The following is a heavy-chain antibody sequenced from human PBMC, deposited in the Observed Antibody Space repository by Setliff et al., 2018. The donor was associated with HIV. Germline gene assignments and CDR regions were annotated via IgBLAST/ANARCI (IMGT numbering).Heavy chain of an antibody. CDR3: ARGSGAY. CDR2: ISYDGNNK. CDR1: GFTFSRYA. J-gene: IGHJ4*02. D-gene: IGHD6-25*01. Sequence: GGSLRLSCAASGFTFSRYAMHWVRQAPGKGLEWVAFISYDGNNKYYVDSVEGRFTIARDNSKNTLYLQMNSLKVEDTAVYYCARGSGAYWGQGTLVTVSS. V-gene: IGHV3-30*04.